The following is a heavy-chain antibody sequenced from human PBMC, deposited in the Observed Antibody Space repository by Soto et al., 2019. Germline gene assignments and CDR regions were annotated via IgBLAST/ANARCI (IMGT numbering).Heavy chain of an antibody. CDR3: ARLYCSASSCYSVGGFDI. V-gene: IGHV3-33*01. J-gene: IGHJ3*02. D-gene: IGHD2-15*01. Sequence: GGSLRLSCAASGFTFSTCGMRWIRQAPGKGLEWVALVWFDGSDKYSSDSVKGRFTISRDNSKNTLYLQMNSLRAEDTAVCYCARLYCSASSCYSVGGFDIWGQGTMVTVSS. CDR2: VWFDGSDK. CDR1: GFTFSTCG.